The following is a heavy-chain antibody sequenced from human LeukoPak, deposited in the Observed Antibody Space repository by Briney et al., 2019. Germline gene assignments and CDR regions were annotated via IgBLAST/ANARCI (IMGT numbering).Heavy chain of an antibody. Sequence: GGSLRLSCAASGFTFSSSGMHWVRQAPGKGLEWVAVISSDGSNKYYADSVKGRFTISRDDSRNTLYLQMNSLRAEDTAVYFCAKDFISGSAHWGQGTLVTVSP. J-gene: IGHJ4*02. V-gene: IGHV3-30*18. CDR1: GFTFSSSG. CDR3: AKDFISGSAH. CDR2: ISSDGSNK. D-gene: IGHD6-19*01.